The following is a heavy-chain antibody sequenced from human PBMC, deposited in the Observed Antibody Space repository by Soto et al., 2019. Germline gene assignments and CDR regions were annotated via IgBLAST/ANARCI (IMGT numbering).Heavy chain of an antibody. J-gene: IGHJ5*02. Sequence: EVQLGESGGGSVQPGGSLRLSCAVSGFTFSAYWMHWVRQTPGKGLVWVSRINPDGTKTNYADSVEGRFTISRDNAKSTLYLQMNSLSAEDTAIYFCSSDTFGLRDTWGQGTLVTVSS. D-gene: IGHD3-3*01. CDR1: GFTFSAYW. V-gene: IGHV3-74*01. CDR3: SSDTFGLRDT. CDR2: INPDGTKT.